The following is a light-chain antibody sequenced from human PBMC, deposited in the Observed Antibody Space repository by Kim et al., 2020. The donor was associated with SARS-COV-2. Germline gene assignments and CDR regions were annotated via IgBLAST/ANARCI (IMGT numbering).Light chain of an antibody. Sequence: PGERASLSCRASQSVSSSYLAWYQQKPGQAPRLLIYGASSRATGIPDRFSGSGSGTDFTLTISRLEPEDFAVYYCQQYGSSPGYTFGQGTKLEI. V-gene: IGKV3-20*01. J-gene: IGKJ2*01. CDR1: QSVSSSY. CDR2: GAS. CDR3: QQYGSSPGYT.